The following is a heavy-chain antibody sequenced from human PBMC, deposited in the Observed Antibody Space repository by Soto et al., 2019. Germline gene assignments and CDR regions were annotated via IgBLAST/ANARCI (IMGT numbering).Heavy chain of an antibody. CDR1: GGSVSSNSAA. D-gene: IGHD6-13*01. V-gene: IGHV6-1*01. Sequence: SQTLSLTCAISGGSVSSNSAAWNWIRQSPSRGLEWLGRTYYRSKWYNDYAVSVKSRITINPDTSKNQFSLQLNSVTPEDTAVYYCARGRGIAAAENYYGMDVWGQGTTVTVS. CDR3: ARGRGIAAAENYYGMDV. J-gene: IGHJ6*02. CDR2: TYYRSKWYN.